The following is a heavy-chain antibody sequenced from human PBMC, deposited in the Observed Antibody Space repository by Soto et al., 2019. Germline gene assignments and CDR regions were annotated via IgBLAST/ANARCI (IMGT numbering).Heavy chain of an antibody. Sequence: QVQLVESGGGVVQPGTSLRLSCVGSGFTFRSYVIHWVRQAPGKGLEWVALTSYDGSNNFYGDSVKGRFTISRDNSRNKVELQMDRLRVEDTSLYYCARWGTTGGLDVWGQGTLVSVSS. J-gene: IGHJ4*02. CDR2: TSYDGSNN. CDR3: ARWGTTGGLDV. D-gene: IGHD3-16*01. V-gene: IGHV3-33*05. CDR1: GFTFRSYV.